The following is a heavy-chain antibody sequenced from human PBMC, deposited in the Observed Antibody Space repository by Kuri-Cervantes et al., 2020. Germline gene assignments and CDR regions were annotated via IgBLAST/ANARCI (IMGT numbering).Heavy chain of an antibody. Sequence: ASVKVSCKASGVEFKKYFIMWMRQAPGQGLEWMGWISAYNGNTNYAQKLQGRVTTTTDTSTSTAYMELRSLRSDDTAVYYCARDPDYGGNSGVDYWGQGTLVTVSS. CDR1: GVEFKKYF. V-gene: IGHV1-18*01. D-gene: IGHD4-23*01. J-gene: IGHJ4*02. CDR3: ARDPDYGGNSGVDY. CDR2: ISAYNGNT.